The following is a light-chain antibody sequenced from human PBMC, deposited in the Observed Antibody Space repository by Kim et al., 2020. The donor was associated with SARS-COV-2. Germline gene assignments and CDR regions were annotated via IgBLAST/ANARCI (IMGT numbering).Light chain of an antibody. CDR2: GKN. Sequence: SSELTQDPAVSVALGQTVRITCQGDTLRNYYASWYQQKPGQAPILVIYGKNNRPSGIPDRFSGSSSGNTASLTTTGVQAEDEADFYCNSREGSGNRVVFG. CDR3: NSREGSGNRVV. V-gene: IGLV3-19*01. CDR1: TLRNYY. J-gene: IGLJ2*01.